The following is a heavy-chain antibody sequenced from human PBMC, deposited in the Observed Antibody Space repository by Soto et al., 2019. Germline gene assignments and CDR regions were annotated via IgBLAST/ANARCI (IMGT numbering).Heavy chain of an antibody. V-gene: IGHV1-8*01. Sequence: ASVKVSCKASGYTFTSYDINWVRQATGQGLEWMGWMNPNSGNTGYAQTFQGRVTMTRNTSISTAYMELSSLRSEDTAVYYCARVVRGYDTPLYYYYGMDVWGQGTTVTVSS. CDR1: GYTFTSYD. CDR2: MNPNSGNT. CDR3: ARVVRGYDTPLYYYYGMDV. D-gene: IGHD5-12*01. J-gene: IGHJ6*02.